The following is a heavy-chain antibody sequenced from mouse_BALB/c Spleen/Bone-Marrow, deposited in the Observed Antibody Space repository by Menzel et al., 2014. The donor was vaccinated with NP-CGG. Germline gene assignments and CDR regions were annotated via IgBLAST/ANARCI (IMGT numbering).Heavy chain of an antibody. CDR2: ISCYNGAT. Sequence: LVKTGASVKISCKASGYSFTGYYTHWVKQSHGKSLEWIGYISCYNGATSYNQKFKGKATFTVDTSSSTAYMQFNSLTSEDSAVYYCARDYGNLYYFDYWGQGTTLTVSS. CDR1: GYSFTGYY. V-gene: IGHV1S34*01. CDR3: ARDYGNLYYFDY. J-gene: IGHJ2*01. D-gene: IGHD2-1*01.